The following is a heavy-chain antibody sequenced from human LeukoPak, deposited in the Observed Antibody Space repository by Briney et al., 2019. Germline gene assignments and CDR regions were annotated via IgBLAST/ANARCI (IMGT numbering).Heavy chain of an antibody. J-gene: IGHJ6*03. V-gene: IGHV4-59*01. D-gene: IGHD3-10*01. CDR1: GGSISSYH. CDR3: AKDRGFGEPYMDV. CDR2: IYYTGST. Sequence: SETLSLTCTVSGGSISSYHWSWLRQPPRKGLEWIGYIYYTGSTNYNPSLKSRVTISVDTSKNQSSLKLSSLTAADTAVYYCAKDRGFGEPYMDVWGKGTTVTVSS.